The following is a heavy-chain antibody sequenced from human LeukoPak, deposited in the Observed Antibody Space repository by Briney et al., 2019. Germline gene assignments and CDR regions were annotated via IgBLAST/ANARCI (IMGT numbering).Heavy chain of an antibody. CDR3: AREFAKAFDY. Sequence: SETLSLTCTVSGGSITSGSYYWSWIRQPAGKGLEWIGRIYTSGSTNYNPSLKSRVTTSLDTSKNKFSLKLTSVTAADTAVYYCAREFAKAFDYWGQGTLVTVSS. CDR1: GGSITSGSYY. CDR2: IYTSGST. J-gene: IGHJ4*02. V-gene: IGHV4-61*02. D-gene: IGHD2-21*01.